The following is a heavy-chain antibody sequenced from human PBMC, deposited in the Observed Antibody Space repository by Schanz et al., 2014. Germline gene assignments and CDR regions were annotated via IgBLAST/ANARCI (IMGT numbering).Heavy chain of an antibody. Sequence: QVQLVQSGSELKKPGASVKVSCQTSGYTFTGYYLHWVRQIPTQGLEWVGWINPLNGGTNYAQKFQGRVSMTRDTSINTAYMELSSLTSADTAIYFCARDKSEHHLLFFDFWGQGTLVTVSS. CDR3: ARDKSEHHLLFFDF. CDR2: INPLNGGT. V-gene: IGHV1-2*02. J-gene: IGHJ4*02. CDR1: GYTFTGYY.